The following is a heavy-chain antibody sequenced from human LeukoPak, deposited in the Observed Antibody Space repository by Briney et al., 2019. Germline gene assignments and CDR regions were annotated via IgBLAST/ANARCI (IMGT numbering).Heavy chain of an antibody. D-gene: IGHD3-22*01. CDR3: ARGPYSYDSSGAFDI. V-gene: IGHV4-4*08. CDR2: ISSSGST. Sequence: PSETLSLTCTVSGVSISSYYWSWIRQPPGKGLEWIGRISSSGSTNYNPSLKSRVTISVDTSKNQFSLKLSSVTAADTAVYFCARGPYSYDSSGAFDIWGQGTMVTVSS. J-gene: IGHJ3*02. CDR1: GVSISSYY.